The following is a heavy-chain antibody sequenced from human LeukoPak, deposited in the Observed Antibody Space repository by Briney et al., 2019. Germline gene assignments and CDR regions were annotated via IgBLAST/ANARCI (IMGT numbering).Heavy chain of an antibody. CDR2: IGAANGNT. CDR1: GYTFTHYA. Sequence: ASVKVSCKPSGYTFTHYALHWVRQAPGQRLEYMGWIGAANGNTKYSQNFQGRVTITRDTSASTAYMELSSLRSEDTAVYCCARGFYYDSNGYYYFDYWGQGTLVTVSS. D-gene: IGHD3-22*01. V-gene: IGHV1-3*01. J-gene: IGHJ4*02. CDR3: ARGFYYDSNGYYYFDY.